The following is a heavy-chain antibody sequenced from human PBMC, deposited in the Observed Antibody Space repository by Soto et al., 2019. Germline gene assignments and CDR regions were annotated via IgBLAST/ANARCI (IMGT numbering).Heavy chain of an antibody. J-gene: IGHJ5*02. CDR2: IYYSGST. V-gene: IGHV4-30-4*01. CDR3: ARSITIVRGVCFDP. D-gene: IGHD3-10*01. CDR1: GGSISSGDNS. Sequence: QVQLQESGPGLVKPSQTLSLTCTVSGGSISSGDNSWRWLRQPPGKGLEWIGYIYYSGSTYYNPSVKSRVTISVDTSKTQFALKLSSVTAADTAVYYCARSITIVRGVCFDPWGQGTLVTASS.